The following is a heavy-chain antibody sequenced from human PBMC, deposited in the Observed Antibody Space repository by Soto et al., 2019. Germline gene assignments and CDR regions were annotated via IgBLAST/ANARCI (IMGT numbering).Heavy chain of an antibody. CDR3: TTEYFYDFWEIKSHEH. V-gene: IGHV4-59*01. CDR2: IDYSGRT. CDR1: GCSISRYY. J-gene: IGHJ4*01. Sequence: SETLSLTCTFSGCSISRYYSRWIQQPPGKGLEWIGYIDYSGRTNDNPSLKSRVTISIDRSKNQFSLQLTSVTAADTAIYFCTTEYFYDFWEIKSHEHCGNGTLVTVSS. D-gene: IGHD3-22*01.